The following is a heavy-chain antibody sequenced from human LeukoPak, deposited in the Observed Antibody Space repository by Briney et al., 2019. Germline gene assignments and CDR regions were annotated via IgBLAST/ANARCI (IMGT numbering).Heavy chain of an antibody. V-gene: IGHV1-18*01. CDR3: ATDYDSSGYTSGYYGMDV. Sequence: GASVKVSCKASGYTFTSYGISWVRQAPGQGLEWMGWISAYNGNTNYAQKLQGRVTMTTDTSTSTAYMELRSLRSDDTAVYYCATDYDSSGYTSGYYGMDVWGQGTTVTVSS. D-gene: IGHD3-22*01. J-gene: IGHJ6*02. CDR1: GYTFTSYG. CDR2: ISAYNGNT.